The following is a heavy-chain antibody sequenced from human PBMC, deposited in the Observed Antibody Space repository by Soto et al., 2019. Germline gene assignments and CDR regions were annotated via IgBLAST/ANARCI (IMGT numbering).Heavy chain of an antibody. V-gene: IGHV1-24*01. CDR3: ATDLDSSSSGYWYFDL. CDR2: FDPEDGET. J-gene: IGHJ2*01. D-gene: IGHD6-6*01. Sequence: ASVKVSCKVSGYTLTELSMHWVRQAPGKGLEWMGGFDPEDGETIYAQKFRGRVTMTEDTSTDTAYMELSSLRSEDTAVYYCATDLDSSSSGYWYFDLWGRGTLVTVSS. CDR1: GYTLTELS.